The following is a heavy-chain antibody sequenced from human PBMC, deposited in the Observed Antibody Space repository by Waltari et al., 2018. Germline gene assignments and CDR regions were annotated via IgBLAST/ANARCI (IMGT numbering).Heavy chain of an antibody. CDR1: GGSFSGYY. V-gene: IGHV4-34*01. CDR2: INHRGRT. J-gene: IGHJ4*02. CDR3: ARGHHSYSYGRPFYFDY. Sequence: QVQLQQWGAGLLKPSETLSLTCAVYGGSFSGYYWSWIRQPPGKGLAWIGEINHRGRTNYNPSLKSRVTISVDTSKNQFSLKLSSVTAADTAVYYCARGHHSYSYGRPFYFDYWGQGTLVTVSS. D-gene: IGHD5-18*01.